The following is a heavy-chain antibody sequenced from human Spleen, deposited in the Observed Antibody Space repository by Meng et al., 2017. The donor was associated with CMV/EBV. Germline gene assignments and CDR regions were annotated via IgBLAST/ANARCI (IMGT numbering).Heavy chain of an antibody. Sequence: MHWVRQAPGRGLEWMGWLYPNTGGTNYAQKVQGRVTMTRDTSISTAYMELSRLRSDDTAVYYCAREAYYYDSSGYYYVAGGYWFDPWGQGTLVTVSS. CDR2: LYPNTGGT. J-gene: IGHJ5*02. D-gene: IGHD3-22*01. CDR3: AREAYYYDSSGYYYVAGGYWFDP. V-gene: IGHV1-2*02.